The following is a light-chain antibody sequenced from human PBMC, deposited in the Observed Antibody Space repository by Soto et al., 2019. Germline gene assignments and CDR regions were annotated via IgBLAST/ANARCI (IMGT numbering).Light chain of an antibody. CDR2: KVS. V-gene: IGKV2-30*01. J-gene: IGKJ2*01. Sequence: AVITQTPLSQPVTLGQPASISCRSSQSLVYSDVSTYLNWFQQRPGQSPRRLIYKVSNRDSGVPDRFSGSGSGTDFTLKISSVEAEDVATYYCIQGARSPSSFGQGTKVDI. CDR3: IQGARSPSS. CDR1: QSLVYSDVSTY.